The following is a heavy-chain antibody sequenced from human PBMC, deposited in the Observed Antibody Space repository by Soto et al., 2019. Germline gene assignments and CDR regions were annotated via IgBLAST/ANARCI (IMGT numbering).Heavy chain of an antibody. J-gene: IGHJ4*02. CDR2: IYYSGST. D-gene: IGHD7-27*01. V-gene: IGHV4-31*03. CDR3: ARDQDSGVPGGYYFDY. Sequence: SETLSLTCTVSGGSISSGGYYWSWIRQHPGKGLEWIGHIYYSGSTYYNPSLKSRVTISVDTSKNQFSLKLSSVTAADTAVYYCARDQDSGVPGGYYFDYWGQGTLVPVSS. CDR1: GGSISSGGYY.